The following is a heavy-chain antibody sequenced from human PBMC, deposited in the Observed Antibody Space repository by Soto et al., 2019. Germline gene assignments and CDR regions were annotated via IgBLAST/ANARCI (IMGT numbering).Heavy chain of an antibody. J-gene: IGHJ2*01. CDR2: TIPVFGTS. V-gene: IGHV1-69*06. CDR3: ARGVSNSGAYYTGRAEYAL. Sequence: QVQLVQSGAVVKKPGSSVEVSCKASGGTFNSYGISWVRQAPGQGLEWMGGTIPVFGTSKYAPRCQGRVTITADKSTRTAYMELSSVRSEDPDIYFCARGVSNSGAYYTGRAEYALWG. CDR1: GGTFNSYG. D-gene: IGHD3-10*01.